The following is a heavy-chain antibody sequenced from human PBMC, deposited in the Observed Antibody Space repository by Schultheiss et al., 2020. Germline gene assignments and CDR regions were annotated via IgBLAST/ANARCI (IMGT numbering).Heavy chain of an antibody. CDR2: IYYSGST. Sequence: SETLSLTCTVSGGSISSYYWSWIRQPPGKGLEWIGRIYYSGSTYYNPSLKSRVTISVDTSKNQFSLKLSSVTAADTAVYYCARQYCSGGSCYLGGHFDPWGQGTLVTVSS. V-gene: IGHV4-59*05. D-gene: IGHD2-15*01. CDR1: GGSISSYY. CDR3: ARQYCSGGSCYLGGHFDP. J-gene: IGHJ5*02.